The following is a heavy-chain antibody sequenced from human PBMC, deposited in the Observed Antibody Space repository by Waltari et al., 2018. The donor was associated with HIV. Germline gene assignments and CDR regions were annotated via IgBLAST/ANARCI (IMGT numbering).Heavy chain of an antibody. D-gene: IGHD6-19*01. V-gene: IGHV4-59*01. CDR2: IYYSGGT. Sequence: QVQLQESGPGLVTPSETLSLTCTVPGGSIRSYYWSWIWQPPGKGLEWIGYIYYSGGTNYNPSLKSRVTISVDTSKNQFSLKLSSVTAADTAVYYCARLRFGAVAGTGPFDYWGQGTLVTVSS. CDR3: ARLRFGAVAGTGPFDY. CDR1: GGSIRSYY. J-gene: IGHJ4*02.